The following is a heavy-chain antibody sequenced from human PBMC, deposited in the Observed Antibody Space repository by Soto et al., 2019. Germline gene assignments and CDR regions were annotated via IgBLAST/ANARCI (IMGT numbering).Heavy chain of an antibody. V-gene: IGHV4-59*01. CDR2: IYYSGST. J-gene: IGHJ4*02. D-gene: IGHD3-10*01. CDR3: ARGFGGSLDY. CDR1: GGSISSYY. Sequence: PSETLSLTCTVSGGSISSYYWSWIRQPPGKGLEWIGYIYYSGSTNYNPSLKSRVTISVDTSKNQFSLKLSSVTAADTAVNYCARGFGGSLDYWGQGTLVTVSS.